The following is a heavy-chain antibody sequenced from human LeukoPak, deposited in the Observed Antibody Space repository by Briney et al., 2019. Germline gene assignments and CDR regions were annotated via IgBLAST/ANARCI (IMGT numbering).Heavy chain of an antibody. V-gene: IGHV4-4*07. J-gene: IGHJ4*02. D-gene: IGHD3-16*02. CDR2: IYTSGST. Sequence: PSETLSLTCTVSGGSISSYYWSWIRQPAGKGLEWIGRIYTSGSTNYNPSLKSRVTISVDTSKNQFSLKLSSVTAADTAVYYCASSRGLRLGELSYYFDYWGQGTLVTVSS. CDR1: GGSISSYY. CDR3: ASSRGLRLGELSYYFDY.